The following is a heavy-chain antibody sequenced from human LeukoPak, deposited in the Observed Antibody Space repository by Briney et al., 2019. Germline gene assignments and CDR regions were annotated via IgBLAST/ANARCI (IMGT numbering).Heavy chain of an antibody. CDR2: ISSSSSYI. J-gene: IGHJ4*02. V-gene: IGHV3-21*01. Sequence: SGGSLRLSCAASGFTFSSYSMNWGRQAPGKGLDWVSSISSSSSYIYYADSVKGRFTISRDNAKNSLYLQMNSLRAEDTAVYYCARGITYYYGSGNIPPPDYWGQGTLVTVSS. D-gene: IGHD3-10*01. CDR1: GFTFSSYS. CDR3: ARGITYYYGSGNIPPPDY.